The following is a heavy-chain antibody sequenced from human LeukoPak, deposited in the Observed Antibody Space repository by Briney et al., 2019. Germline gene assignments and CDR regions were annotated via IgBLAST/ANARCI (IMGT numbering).Heavy chain of an antibody. J-gene: IGHJ5*02. Sequence: PGGSLRLPCAVSGFTFKLYWMHWVRHAPGKGPVWVPRINDDGSDTTYADSVKGRFTISRDDAKNMLFLQMNSLRAEDTAVYYCVRGGPSAWSWGQGTLVTVSS. CDR3: VRGGPSAWS. D-gene: IGHD2-15*01. CDR2: INDDGSDT. CDR1: GFTFKLYW. V-gene: IGHV3-74*01.